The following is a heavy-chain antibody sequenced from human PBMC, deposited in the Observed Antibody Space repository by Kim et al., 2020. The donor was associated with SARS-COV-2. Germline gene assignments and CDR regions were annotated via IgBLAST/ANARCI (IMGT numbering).Heavy chain of an antibody. V-gene: IGHV3-23*01. Sequence: GGSLRLSCAASGFTFSSYAMSWVRQAPGKGLEWVSAISGSGGSTYYADPVKGRFTITRDNSKNTLYLQMNSLRAEDTAVYYWAKVPSGEQGPGIAVAGNRDYWGQGTLVTVSS. J-gene: IGHJ4*02. CDR3: AKVPSGEQGPGIAVAGNRDY. CDR2: ISGSGGST. CDR1: GFTFSSYA. D-gene: IGHD6-19*01.